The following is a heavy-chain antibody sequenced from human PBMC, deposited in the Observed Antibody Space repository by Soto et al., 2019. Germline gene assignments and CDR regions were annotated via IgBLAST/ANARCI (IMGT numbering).Heavy chain of an antibody. J-gene: IGHJ3*02. V-gene: IGHV4-59*01. Sequence: QVQLQESGPGLVKPSETLSLTCTVSGGSISSYYWSWIRQPPGKGLEWIGYIYYSGSTNYNPSLKSRVTISVDTSKNQFSLKLSAVTAADTAVYYCARGFDYGGNTDAFDICGQGTMVTVSS. CDR1: GGSISSYY. CDR3: ARGFDYGGNTDAFDI. CDR2: IYYSGST. D-gene: IGHD4-17*01.